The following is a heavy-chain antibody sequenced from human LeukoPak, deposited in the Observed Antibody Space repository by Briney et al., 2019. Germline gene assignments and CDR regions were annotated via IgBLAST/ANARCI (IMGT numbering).Heavy chain of an antibody. CDR1: GGTFSSYA. V-gene: IGHV1-69*13. CDR3: ARVRVVVVVAAATRLDY. D-gene: IGHD2-15*01. J-gene: IGHJ4*02. CDR2: IIPIFGTA. Sequence: SAKVSCKASGGTFSSYAISWVRQAPGQGLEWMGGIIPIFGTANYAQKFQGRVTITADESTSTAYMELSSLRSEDTAVYYCARVRVVVVVAAATRLDYWGQGTLVTVSS.